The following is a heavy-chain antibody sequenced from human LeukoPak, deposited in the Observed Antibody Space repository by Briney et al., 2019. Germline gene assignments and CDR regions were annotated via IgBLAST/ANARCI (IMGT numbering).Heavy chain of an antibody. J-gene: IGHJ4*02. D-gene: IGHD5-12*01. CDR3: AGDGRGYSGYDTLPFDY. CDR2: ISYDGSNK. Sequence: GGSLRLSCAASGFTFSSYAMHWVRQAPGKGLEWVAVISYDGSNKYYADSVKRRFTISRDNSKNTLYLQMNSLRAEDTAVYYCAGDGRGYSGYDTLPFDYWGQGTLVTVSS. V-gene: IGHV3-30*04. CDR1: GFTFSSYA.